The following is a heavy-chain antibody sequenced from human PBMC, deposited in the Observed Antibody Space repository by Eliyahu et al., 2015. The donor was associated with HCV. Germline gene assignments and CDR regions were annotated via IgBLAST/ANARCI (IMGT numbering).Heavy chain of an antibody. CDR1: GFTFSNAW. Sequence: EVQLVESGGGLVKPGGSLRLSCAASGFTFSNAWMSWVRQAPGRGLEWVGXIKSKTGGGTADFAAPVRGRFTISRDDSKNKLYLQMNSLKSEDTAVYYCTTSDCSSTPCFGIWGQGTMVTVSS. D-gene: IGHD2-2*01. V-gene: IGHV3-15*07. CDR2: IKSKTGGGTA. CDR3: TTSDCSSTPCFGI. J-gene: IGHJ3*02.